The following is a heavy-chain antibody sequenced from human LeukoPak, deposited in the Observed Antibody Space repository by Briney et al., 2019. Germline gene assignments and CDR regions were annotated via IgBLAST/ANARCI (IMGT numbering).Heavy chain of an antibody. D-gene: IGHD6-13*01. CDR2: INHSGST. CDR3: ARFPRGIAAAGTRPTDY. Sequence: SETLSLTCAVYGGSFSGYYWSWIRQPPGKGLEWIGEINHSGSTNYNPSLKSRVTISVDTSKNQFSLKLSSVTAADTAVYYCARFPRGIAAAGTRPTDYWGQGTLVTVSS. J-gene: IGHJ4*02. V-gene: IGHV4-34*01. CDR1: GGSFSGYY.